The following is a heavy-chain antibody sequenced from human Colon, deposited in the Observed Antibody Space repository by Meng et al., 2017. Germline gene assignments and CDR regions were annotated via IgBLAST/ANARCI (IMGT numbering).Heavy chain of an antibody. CDR2: ISYDGSNK. J-gene: IGHJ4*02. D-gene: IGHD3-22*01. Sequence: GESLKISCAASGSTFSSYAMHWVRQAPGKGLEWVAVISYDGSNKYYADSVKGRFTISRDNYKNTLYLQMNSLRAEDTAVYYCARRSNDYYDSSGYQLDYWGQGTLVTVSS. CDR1: GSTFSSYA. V-gene: IGHV3-30*04. CDR3: ARRSNDYYDSSGYQLDY.